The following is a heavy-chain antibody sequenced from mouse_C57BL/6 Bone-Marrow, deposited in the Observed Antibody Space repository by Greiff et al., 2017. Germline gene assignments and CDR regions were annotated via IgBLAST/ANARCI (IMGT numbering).Heavy chain of an antibody. V-gene: IGHV1-53*01. J-gene: IGHJ2*01. CDR2: INPSNGGT. CDR3: ARAITTVVPFDY. Sequence: QVHVKQPGTELVKPGASVKLSCKASGYTFTSYWMHWVKQRPGQGLEWIGNINPSNGGTNYNEKFKSKATLTVDKSSSTAYMQLSSLTSEDSAVYYCARAITTVVPFDYWGQGTTLTVSS. CDR1: GYTFTSYW. D-gene: IGHD1-1*01.